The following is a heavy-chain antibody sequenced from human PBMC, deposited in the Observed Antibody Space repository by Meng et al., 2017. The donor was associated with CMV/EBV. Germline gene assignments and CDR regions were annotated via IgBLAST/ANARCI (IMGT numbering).Heavy chain of an antibody. Sequence: QGLLVESGGGGVPPGGSLRLSCAASGFTFSSSAMHWVRQPPGKGLEWVSFIAHDGSAKTYTDSVKGRFTISRDDSENTVYLEMNSLRVEDTAVYYCAKDLYYSFDYWGQGTLVTVSS. J-gene: IGHJ4*02. D-gene: IGHD2-8*01. CDR1: GFTFSSSA. V-gene: IGHV3-30*02. CDR3: AKDLYYSFDY. CDR2: IAHDGSAK.